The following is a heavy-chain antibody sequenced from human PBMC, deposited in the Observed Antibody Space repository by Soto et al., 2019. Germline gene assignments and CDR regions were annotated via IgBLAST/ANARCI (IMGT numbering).Heavy chain of an antibody. CDR1: GVSVNNANW. Sequence: PSETLSLTCVASGVSVNNANWWTWVRQPPEKGLEWVGEIHSSGGNNYNSSLNGRVAMSLDKSRNLFLLDLNFVTAADTAVYFCATRDATPPDPISWGQGIPVTVSS. CDR2: IHSSGGN. V-gene: IGHV4-4*02. J-gene: IGHJ5*02. CDR3: ATRDATPPDPIS.